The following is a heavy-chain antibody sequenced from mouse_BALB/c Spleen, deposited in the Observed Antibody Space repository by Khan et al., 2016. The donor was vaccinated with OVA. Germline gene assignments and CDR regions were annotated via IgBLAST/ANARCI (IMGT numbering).Heavy chain of an antibody. J-gene: IGHJ3*01. CDR3: EDNLCGSFAY. CDR1: GFTFSSYS. CDR2: ISSGGDYT. Sequence: EVELVESGGDLVKPGGSLKLSCAASGFTFSSYSMSWVRQTPDKRLEWVASISSGGDYTYYPDSVKGRFTISRDNAKNTPYLQMSDLKSEDTAMYYCEDNLCGSFAYWGQGTLVTVSA. V-gene: IGHV5-6*01. D-gene: IGHD1-3*01.